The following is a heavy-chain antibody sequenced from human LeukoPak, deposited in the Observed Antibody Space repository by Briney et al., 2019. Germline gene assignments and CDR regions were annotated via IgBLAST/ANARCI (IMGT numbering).Heavy chain of an antibody. V-gene: IGHV3-11*04. CDR2: ITSSATT. J-gene: IGHJ3*02. D-gene: IGHD6-6*01. CDR3: ARDLGPHSSSPNSGAFDI. Sequence: GGSLRLSCAASGFTFSDYYMTWIRQAPGKGLEWVSYITSSATTYYADSVKGRFTISRDNAKTSLYLQMNSLRAEDTAVYYCARDLGPHSSSPNSGAFDIWGQGTMVTVSS. CDR1: GFTFSDYY.